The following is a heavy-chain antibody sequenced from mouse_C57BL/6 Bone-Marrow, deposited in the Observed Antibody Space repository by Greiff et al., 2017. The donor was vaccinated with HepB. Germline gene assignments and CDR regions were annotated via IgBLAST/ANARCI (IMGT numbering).Heavy chain of an antibody. J-gene: IGHJ4*01. Sequence: QVQLQQPGAELVKPGASVKLSCKASGYTFTSYWMHWVKQRPGRGLEWIGRIDPNSGGTKYNEKFKSKATLTVDKPSSSAYMQLSSLTSEDSAVYYCAMRLYYGSTPYYYAMDYWGQGTSVTVSS. CDR1: GYTFTSYW. V-gene: IGHV1-72*01. CDR3: AMRLYYGSTPYYYAMDY. D-gene: IGHD1-1*01. CDR2: IDPNSGGT.